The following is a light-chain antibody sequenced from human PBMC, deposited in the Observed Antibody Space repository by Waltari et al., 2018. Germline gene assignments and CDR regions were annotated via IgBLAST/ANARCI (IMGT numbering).Light chain of an antibody. J-gene: IGLJ1*01. V-gene: IGLV2-23*02. CDR3: CSYAGRGTYV. CDR2: EVF. CDR1: TSDVGSYDL. Sequence: QSALTQPASVSGTPGQSITISCSGTTSDVGSYDLVSWYQQHPGEAPKPLICEVFKRPPDTSSPFSGAKSGSTASLTISGLQPEDEADYYCCSYAGRGTYVFGSGTKVTVL.